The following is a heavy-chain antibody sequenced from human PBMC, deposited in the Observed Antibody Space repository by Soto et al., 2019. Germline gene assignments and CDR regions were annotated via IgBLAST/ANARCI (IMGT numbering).Heavy chain of an antibody. CDR1: GDSVSSNSAA. V-gene: IGHV6-1*01. Sequence: PSQSLSLTCAISGDSVSSNSAAWNWIRQSPSRGLKWLGRTYYRSKWYNDYAVSVKSRITINPDTSKNQFSLQLNSVTPEDTAVYYCARDRRMGGSYYVPLDYWGQGTLVTVSS. CDR3: ARDRRMGGSYYVPLDY. D-gene: IGHD1-26*01. J-gene: IGHJ4*02. CDR2: TYYRSKWYN.